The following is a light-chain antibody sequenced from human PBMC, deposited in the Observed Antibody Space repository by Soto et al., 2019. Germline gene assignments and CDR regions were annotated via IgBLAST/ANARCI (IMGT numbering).Light chain of an antibody. V-gene: IGLV2-14*01. CDR3: CSYTSLSTVV. J-gene: IGLJ2*01. CDR1: SSDVGGYNH. Sequence: QSVLTQPASVSGSPGQSITISCTGTSSDVGGYNHGSWYQHLPGKAPKLILFAVSDRPSGVSHRFSGSKSGNTASLTISGLQADDEADYYCCSYTSLSTVVFGGGTKVTVL. CDR2: AVS.